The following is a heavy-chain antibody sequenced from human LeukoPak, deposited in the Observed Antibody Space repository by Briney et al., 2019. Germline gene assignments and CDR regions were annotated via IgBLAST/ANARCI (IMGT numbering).Heavy chain of an antibody. CDR1: GFTFSIYC. Sequence: GGSLRLSCAASGFTFSIYCMHWVRQAPGKGLEWVAFMRNIGSNKYYADSVKGRFTISRDNSKNTLYLQMNSLRAEDTAVYYCAKVSMSYYGSGSYTRYNWFDPWGQGTLVTVSS. J-gene: IGHJ5*02. V-gene: IGHV3-30*02. D-gene: IGHD3-10*01. CDR2: MRNIGSNK. CDR3: AKVSMSYYGSGSYTRYNWFDP.